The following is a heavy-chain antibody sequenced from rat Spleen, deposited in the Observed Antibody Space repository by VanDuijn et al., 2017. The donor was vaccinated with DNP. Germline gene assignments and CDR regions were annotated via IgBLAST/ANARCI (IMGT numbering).Heavy chain of an antibody. CDR1: GFTFSNYY. CDR2: ITYDGGST. Sequence: EVQLVESGGGLVQPGRSLKLSCAASGFTFSNYYMAWVRQAPTEDLEWVASITYDGGSTYHRDSVKGRFTISRDNAKSTLYLQMNSLRSEDTATYYCARLGGDWGQGVMVTVSS. D-gene: IGHD5-1*01. J-gene: IGHJ2*01. V-gene: IGHV5S23*01. CDR3: ARLGGD.